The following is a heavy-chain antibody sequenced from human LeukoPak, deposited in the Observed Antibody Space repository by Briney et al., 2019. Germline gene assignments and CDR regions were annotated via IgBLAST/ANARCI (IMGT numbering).Heavy chain of an antibody. V-gene: IGHV1-8*03. J-gene: IGHJ6*03. CDR1: GYTFTSYD. CDR3: ARGYIAALQIYYYYYYMDV. Sequence: ASVKVSCKASGYTFTSYDINWVRQATGQGLEWMGWMNPNSGNIGYAQKFQGRVTITRNTSISTAYMELSSPRSEDTAVYYCARGYIAALQIYYYYYYMDVWGKGTTVTVSS. D-gene: IGHD6-6*01. CDR2: MNPNSGNI.